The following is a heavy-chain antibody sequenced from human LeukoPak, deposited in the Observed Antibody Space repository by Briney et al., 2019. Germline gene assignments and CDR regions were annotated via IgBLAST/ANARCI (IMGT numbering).Heavy chain of an antibody. D-gene: IGHD3-10*01. CDR1: GFTFSSYA. Sequence: GGSLRLSCAASGFTFSSYAMSWVRQAPGKGLEWVSAISTSDSSTYYADSVKGRFTISRDNSKNTLYLQMNSRRGEDTAVYYSAKIHGSGSYYRPNFDYWGQGTLVTVS. J-gene: IGHJ4*02. CDR2: ISTSDSST. CDR3: AKIHGSGSYYRPNFDY. V-gene: IGHV3-23*01.